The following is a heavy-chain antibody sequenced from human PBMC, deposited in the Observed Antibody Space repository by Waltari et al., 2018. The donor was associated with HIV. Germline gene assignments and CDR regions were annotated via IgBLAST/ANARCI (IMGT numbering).Heavy chain of an antibody. CDR3: ARIYDYGVYVGSSS. CDR2: IFHTGST. CDR1: GGSITNNNW. V-gene: IGHV4-4*02. J-gene: IGHJ4*02. Sequence: QVQLQESGPGLVKPSGTLSLTCAVSGGSITNNNWWSWVRQPPGKGLEWIGEIFHTGSTNYNPSLKIRVTISLDKSKNQFSLRLSSVTAADTAVYYCARIYDYGVYVGSSSWGQGTLVTVSS. D-gene: IGHD4-17*01.